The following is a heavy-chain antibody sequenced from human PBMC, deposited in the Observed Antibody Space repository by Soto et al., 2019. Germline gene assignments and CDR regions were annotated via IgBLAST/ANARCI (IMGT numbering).Heavy chain of an antibody. CDR3: ARAPPYYYGSGSYLSWFDP. Sequence: HPGGSLRLTCAASVFTFSSYAMQLVRQSPGKGLEWVAVISYDGSNKYYADSVKGRFTISRENSKNTLYLQMKSLRAEDTAVYYCARAPPYYYGSGSYLSWFDPRGQGTLVTVSS. D-gene: IGHD3-10*01. J-gene: IGHJ5*02. CDR2: ISYDGSNK. CDR1: VFTFSSYA. V-gene: IGHV3-30-3*01.